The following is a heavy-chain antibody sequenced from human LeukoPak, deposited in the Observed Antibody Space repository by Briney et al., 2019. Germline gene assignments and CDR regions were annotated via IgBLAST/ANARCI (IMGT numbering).Heavy chain of an antibody. V-gene: IGHV3-48*03. Sequence: GGSLRLSCAASGFIFSSYEMNWVRQAPGKGLEWVSYISSSGSTIHYADSVKGRFTISRDNAKNSLYLQMNSLRAEDTAVYYCARVTDYYYYGMDVWGQGTTVTVSS. CDR1: GFIFSSYE. D-gene: IGHD2-21*02. CDR3: ARVTDYYYYGMDV. J-gene: IGHJ6*02. CDR2: ISSSGSTI.